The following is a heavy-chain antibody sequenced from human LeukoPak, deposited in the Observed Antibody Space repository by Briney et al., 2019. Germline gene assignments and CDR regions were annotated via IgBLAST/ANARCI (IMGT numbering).Heavy chain of an antibody. CDR3: AKDKIVVVPAAMTDY. CDR2: ISGSGGST. V-gene: IGHV3-23*01. CDR1: GFTFSSYA. Sequence: GGSLRLSCAASGFTFSSYAMSWVREAPGKGLEWVSAISGSGGSTYYADSVKGRFTISRDNSKNTLYLQMNSLRAEDTAVYYCAKDKIVVVPAAMTDYWGQGTLVTVSS. J-gene: IGHJ4*02. D-gene: IGHD2-2*01.